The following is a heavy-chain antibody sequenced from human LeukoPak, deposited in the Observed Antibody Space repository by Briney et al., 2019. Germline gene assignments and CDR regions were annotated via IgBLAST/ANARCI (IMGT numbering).Heavy chain of an antibody. Sequence: PGESLKISCKGSGYSFTNYWITWVRQMPGKGLEWMGRIDPSDSYTNYSPSLQGHVTISVDKSITTAYLQWSSLKASDTAMYYCAGEGPYGNYWGQGTLVTVSS. J-gene: IGHJ4*02. V-gene: IGHV5-10-1*01. CDR2: IDPSDSYT. CDR3: AGEGPYGNY. D-gene: IGHD1-26*01. CDR1: GYSFTNYW.